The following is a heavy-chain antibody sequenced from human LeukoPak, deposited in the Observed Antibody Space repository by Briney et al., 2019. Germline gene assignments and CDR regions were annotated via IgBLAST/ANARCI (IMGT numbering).Heavy chain of an antibody. J-gene: IGHJ4*01. CDR2: INRDGSTT. CDR3: AKDLSGPFDS. CDR1: GFTFSSFW. V-gene: IGHV3-74*01. Sequence: GGSLRLSCAASGFTFSSFWMHWVRQVPGKGLVWVSRINRDGSTTTYADSVKGRFTISRDNARNTLYLQVSSLRAEDTAVYYCAKDLSGPFDSWGHGTLVTVSS. D-gene: IGHD6-25*01.